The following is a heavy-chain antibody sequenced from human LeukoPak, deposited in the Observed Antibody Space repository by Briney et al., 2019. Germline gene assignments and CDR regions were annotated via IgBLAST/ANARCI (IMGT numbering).Heavy chain of an antibody. J-gene: IGHJ5*02. CDR1: GYTFTSYG. V-gene: IGHV1-18*01. CDR2: ISAYNGNT. Sequence: ASVKVSCKASGYTFTSYGISWVRQAPGQGLEWMGLISAYNGNTNYAQKLQVRVTMTTDTSTSTAYMELRSLRSDDTAVYYCGRDGTAYYDISTGYGENWFDPWGQGTLVTVSS. CDR3: GRDGTAYYDISTGYGENWFDP. D-gene: IGHD3-9*01.